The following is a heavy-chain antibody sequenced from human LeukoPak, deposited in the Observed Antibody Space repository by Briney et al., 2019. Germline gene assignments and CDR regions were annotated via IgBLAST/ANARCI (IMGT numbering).Heavy chain of an antibody. CDR1: GYTFTNYN. J-gene: IGHJ4*02. V-gene: IGHV5-51*01. CDR2: IYPGDSHV. Sequence: GESLKIPCSGSGYTFTNYNIAWVRQLPGKGLEFMGIIYPGDSHVTYSPSFPGQVTISANKSVSPTYLQWSSLKASDTAIYYCARLDEGFYYDGGGFLYWGQGTLLAVSS. D-gene: IGHD3-22*01. CDR3: ARLDEGFYYDGGGFLY.